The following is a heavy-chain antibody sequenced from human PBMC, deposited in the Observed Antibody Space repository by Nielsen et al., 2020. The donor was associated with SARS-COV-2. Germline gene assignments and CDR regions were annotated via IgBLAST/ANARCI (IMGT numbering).Heavy chain of an antibody. Sequence: SETLSLTCNVSGASIRGYDYYWSWIRQPPGKGLEWIGYTFNSGNTYYNPSLRSRVTMSLDTSKNQFSLILTSVTAADTAVYYCAREEYGFGLDVWGQGTTVRVSS. J-gene: IGHJ6*02. CDR1: GASIRGYDYY. CDR3: AREEYGFGLDV. D-gene: IGHD2-2*01. CDR2: TFNSGNT. V-gene: IGHV4-30-4*01.